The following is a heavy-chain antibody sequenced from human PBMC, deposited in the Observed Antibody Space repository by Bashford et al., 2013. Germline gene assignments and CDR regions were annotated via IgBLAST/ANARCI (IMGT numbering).Heavy chain of an antibody. CDR3: ARALIADPSALFGDS. J-gene: IGHJ4*02. CDR2: MYTSGST. CDR1: GGSISSYY. Sequence: SETLSLTCTVSGGSISSYYWSWIRQPAGKGLEWIGRMYTSGSTSYNPSLKSRVSISVDTSKTQFSLKLSSVTAADTAVYYCARALIADPSALFGDSWGQGTLVTVSS. V-gene: IGHV4-4*07. D-gene: IGHD2-21*01.